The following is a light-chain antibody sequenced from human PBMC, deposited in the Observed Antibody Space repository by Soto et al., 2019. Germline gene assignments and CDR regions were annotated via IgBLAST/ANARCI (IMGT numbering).Light chain of an antibody. CDR3: SSYAGTNTPYV. V-gene: IGLV2-8*01. J-gene: IGLJ1*01. CDR2: EVS. CDR1: SSDVGGYYY. Sequence: QSVLTQPPSASGSPGQSVTISCTGTSSDVGGYYYVSWYQQHPGKAPKLMIYEVSKRPSGVPDRFSGSKSGNTASLTASGLQAEDEADYYCSSYAGTNTPYVFGTGTKVTVL.